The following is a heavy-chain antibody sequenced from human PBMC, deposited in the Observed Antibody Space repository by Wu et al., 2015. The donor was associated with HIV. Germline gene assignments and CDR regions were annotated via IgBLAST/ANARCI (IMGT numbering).Heavy chain of an antibody. CDR1: GYTFTGYY. V-gene: IGHV1-2*02. CDR2: INPNSGGT. J-gene: IGHJ5*02. D-gene: IGHD2/OR15-2a*01. Sequence: QVQLVQSGAEVKKPGASVKVSCKASGYTFTGYYMQWMRQAPGQGLEWMGWINPNSGGTYYAQKFQGRVTMTRDTSISTAYMEMSSLTSDDTAVYFCARGLLELPLFYGNSGEWSYNWFDPWGQGTLAPSPQ. CDR3: ARGLLELPLFYGNSGEWSYNWFDP.